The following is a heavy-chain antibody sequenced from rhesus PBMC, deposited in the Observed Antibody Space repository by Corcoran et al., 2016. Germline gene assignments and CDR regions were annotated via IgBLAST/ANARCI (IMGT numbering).Heavy chain of an antibody. V-gene: IGHV4-169*02. CDR3: VRERLTTFDF. J-gene: IGHJ3*01. D-gene: IGHD4-11*01. Sequence: QLQLQESGPGLVKPSETLSVTCAVSGGSISSRYWSGIRQAPGKGMEWFGYIYGSVRSTNYNTSLKSRVTLSVDTSKNQFSLKLSSVTAADTAVYYCVRERLTTFDFWGQGLRVTVSS. CDR1: GGSISSRY. CDR2: IYGSVRST.